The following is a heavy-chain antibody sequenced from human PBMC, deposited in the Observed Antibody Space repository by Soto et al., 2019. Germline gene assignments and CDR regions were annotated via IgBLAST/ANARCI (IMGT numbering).Heavy chain of an antibody. D-gene: IGHD5-12*01. CDR1: WWVFSGYY. Sequence: SETLSLNCACYWWVFSGYYLSWIRQPPGKGLEWIGEINHSGSTNYNPSLKSRVTISVDTSKNQFSLKLSSVTAADTAVYYCARSATINDAFDIWGQGTMVTVSS. V-gene: IGHV4-34*01. CDR2: INHSGST. CDR3: ARSATINDAFDI. J-gene: IGHJ3*02.